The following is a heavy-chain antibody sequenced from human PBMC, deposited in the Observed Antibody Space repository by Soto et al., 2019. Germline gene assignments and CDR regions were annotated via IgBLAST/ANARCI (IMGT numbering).Heavy chain of an antibody. CDR2: IYYSGST. Sequence: SETLSLTCTVSGGSISSYYWSWIRQPPGKGLEWIGYIYYSGSTNYNPSLKSRVTISVDTSKNQFSLKLSSVTAADTAVYYCARDMVITFGGVIVPVWGQGTLVTVSS. D-gene: IGHD3-16*02. CDR3: ARDMVITFGGVIVPV. J-gene: IGHJ4*02. CDR1: GGSISSYY. V-gene: IGHV4-59*01.